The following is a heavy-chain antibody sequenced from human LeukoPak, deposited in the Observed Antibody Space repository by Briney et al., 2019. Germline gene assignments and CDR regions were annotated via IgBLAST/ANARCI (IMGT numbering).Heavy chain of an antibody. V-gene: IGHV1-2*02. D-gene: IGHD1-26*01. J-gene: IGHJ4*02. CDR2: INPNSGGT. CDR3: ARGLVGATYWSRPFDY. Sequence: ASVKVSCKASGYTFTGYYMHWVRQAPGQGLEWMGWINPNSGGTNYAQKFQGRVTMTRDTSISTAYMELSRLRSDDTAVYYCARGLVGATYWSRPFDYWGQGTLVTVSS. CDR1: GYTFTGYY.